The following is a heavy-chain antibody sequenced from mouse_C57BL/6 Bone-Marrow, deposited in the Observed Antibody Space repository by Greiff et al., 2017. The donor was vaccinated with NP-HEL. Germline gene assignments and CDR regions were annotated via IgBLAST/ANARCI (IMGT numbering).Heavy chain of an antibody. CDR3: ASDRDDYGTYWYFDV. J-gene: IGHJ1*03. CDR1: GFTFSSYA. V-gene: IGHV5-4*03. CDR2: ICDGGSYT. D-gene: IGHD1-1*01. Sequence: EVKLQESGGGLVKPGGSLKLSCAASGFTFSSYAMSWVRQTPEKRLEWVATICDGGSYTYYQDNVKGRFTTSRDNAKNYLYLQMRHLRSEDTAMYYCASDRDDYGTYWYFDVWGTGTTVTVSS.